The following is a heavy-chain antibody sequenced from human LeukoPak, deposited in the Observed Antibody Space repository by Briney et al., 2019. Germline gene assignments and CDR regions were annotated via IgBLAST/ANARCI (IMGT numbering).Heavy chain of an antibody. D-gene: IGHD6-19*01. Sequence: SETQSLTCTVSNDSITRYYWTWIRQPPGKGLEWIGYIYHSGSTYYNPSLKSRVTISVDTSKNQFSLKLSSVTAADTAVYYCARYSSGWYYFDYWGQGTLVTVSS. CDR3: ARYSSGWYYFDY. CDR2: IYHSGST. V-gene: IGHV4-59*04. CDR1: NDSITRYY. J-gene: IGHJ4*02.